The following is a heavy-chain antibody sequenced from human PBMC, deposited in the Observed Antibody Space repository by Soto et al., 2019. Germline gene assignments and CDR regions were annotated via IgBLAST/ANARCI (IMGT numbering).Heavy chain of an antibody. J-gene: IGHJ4*02. CDR1: GGSITNYY. V-gene: IGHV4-59*13. D-gene: IGHD2-2*01. Sequence: SETLSLTCTVSGGSITNYYWSWIRQPPGKGLEWIGYIFYSGSTNYNPSLKSRVTISVDTSKNQFSLNLNSVTAADTAIYYCARDGSSCWGRRLLNHFDSWGQGTLVTVSS. CDR2: IFYSGST. CDR3: ARDGSSCWGRRLLNHFDS.